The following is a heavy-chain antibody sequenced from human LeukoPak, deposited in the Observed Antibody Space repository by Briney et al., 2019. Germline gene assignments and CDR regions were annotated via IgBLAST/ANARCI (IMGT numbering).Heavy chain of an antibody. CDR3: ARDVGYDSSGSYPYYFDY. D-gene: IGHD3-22*01. CDR2: IKQDGSEK. Sequence: GGSLRLSCAASRFTFSSYWMTWVRQAPGKGLEWVANIKQDGSEKHYVDSVQGRFTISRGNAKNSLYLQMNSLRAEDTAVYYCARDVGYDSSGSYPYYFDYWGLGTLVTVSS. CDR1: RFTFSSYW. V-gene: IGHV3-7*05. J-gene: IGHJ4*02.